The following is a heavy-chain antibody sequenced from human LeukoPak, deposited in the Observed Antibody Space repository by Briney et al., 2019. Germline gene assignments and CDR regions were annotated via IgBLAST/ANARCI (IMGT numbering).Heavy chain of an antibody. CDR2: MNPNSDNT. Sequence: ASVKVSCKASGYTFTSYDINWVRQATGQGLEWMGWMNPNSDNTGYEQKFQGRLTITRNTSISTAYMELSSLRFEDTAVYYCTRSVRNGHIDYWGQGTLVTVSS. J-gene: IGHJ4*02. CDR3: TRSVRNGHIDY. V-gene: IGHV1-8*03. CDR1: GYTFTSYD. D-gene: IGHD2-21*01.